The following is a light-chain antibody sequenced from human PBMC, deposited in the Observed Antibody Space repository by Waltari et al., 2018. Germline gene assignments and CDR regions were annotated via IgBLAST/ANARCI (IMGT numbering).Light chain of an antibody. V-gene: IGLV1-44*01. CDR1: HSNIGGNS. CDR2: NDN. J-gene: IGLJ3*02. Sequence: QSVLTQPPSVSGTPGQRVTISCSGSHSNIGGNSVNWYQQVQGTAPKLLIYNDNQGPSGVPDRFSASKSGTSASLAITGLQSEDEADYYCAVWDDSLGGVFGGGTKLTVL. CDR3: AVWDDSLGGV.